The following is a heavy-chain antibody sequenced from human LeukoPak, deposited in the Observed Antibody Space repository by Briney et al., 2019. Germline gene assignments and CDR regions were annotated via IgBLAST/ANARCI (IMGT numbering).Heavy chain of an antibody. CDR3: ARAFTVRDGDY. V-gene: IGHV1-18*01. J-gene: IGHJ4*02. D-gene: IGHD4-17*01. Sequence: ASVKVSCKASGYTFTSYGISWVRQAPGQGLEWMGWFSVYNNYTHYAQNFQGRVTMTADTSTSTAYMDLRSLRSADTAVYYCARAFTVRDGDYWGQGTLVTVSS. CDR1: GYTFTSYG. CDR2: FSVYNNYT.